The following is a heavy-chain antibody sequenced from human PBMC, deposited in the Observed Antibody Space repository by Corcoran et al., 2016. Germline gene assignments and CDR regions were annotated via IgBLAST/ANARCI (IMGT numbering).Heavy chain of an antibody. J-gene: IGHJ6*02. CDR3: ARDTYYYGSGSYYPTYYYYYGMDV. CDR1: GGSISSSSYY. Sequence: QLQLQESGPGLVKPSETLSLTCTVSGGSISSSSYYWGWIRQPPGKGLEWIGSIYYSGSTYYNPSLKSRVTISVDTSKNQFSLKLGSVTAADTAVDYWARDTYYYGSGSYYPTYYYYYGMDVWGQGTTVTVSS. V-gene: IGHV4-39*07. CDR2: IYYSGST. D-gene: IGHD3-10*01.